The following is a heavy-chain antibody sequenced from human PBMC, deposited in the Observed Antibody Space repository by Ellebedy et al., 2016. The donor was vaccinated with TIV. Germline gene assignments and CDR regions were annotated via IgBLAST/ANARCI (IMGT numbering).Heavy chain of an antibody. V-gene: IGHV1-8*01. J-gene: IGHJ4*02. CDR3: VRGRVRGVPDFDY. CDR2: LNPNSGNT. D-gene: IGHD3-10*01. Sequence: ASVKVSXKASGYTFTSNDINWVRQAPGQGPECMGWLNPNSGNTGYARKFQGRVTMTRDTSISTAYMELSSLTSEDTAVYYCVRGRVRGVPDFDYWGQGTLVTVSS. CDR1: GYTFTSND.